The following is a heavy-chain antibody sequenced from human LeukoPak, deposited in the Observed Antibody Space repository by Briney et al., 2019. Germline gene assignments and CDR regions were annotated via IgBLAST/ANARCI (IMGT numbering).Heavy chain of an antibody. Sequence: SVKVSCKASGGTFSSYAISWVRQAPGQGLEWMGGIIPIFGTANYAQKVQGKVTITADESTSTAYMELRSLRSEDTAVYYCARGGRGVVIDGYYYMDVWGKGTTVTVSS. CDR2: IIPIFGTA. CDR1: GGTFSSYA. V-gene: IGHV1-69*13. D-gene: IGHD3-3*01. J-gene: IGHJ6*03. CDR3: ARGGRGVVIDGYYYMDV.